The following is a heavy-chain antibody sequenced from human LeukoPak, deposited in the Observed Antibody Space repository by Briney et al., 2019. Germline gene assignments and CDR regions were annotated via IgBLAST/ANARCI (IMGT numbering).Heavy chain of an antibody. D-gene: IGHD2-2*01. CDR2: IWYDGSKK. V-gene: IGHV3-33*01. J-gene: IGHJ6*03. CDR1: GFIFSNYG. CDR3: PRYQLLRGDYYYMDV. Sequence: PGRSLRLSCAASGFIFSNYGMQWVRQAPGKGLEWVAVIWYDGSKKYYADSVKGRFTISRDNSKNTLYLQMNSLRAEDTAVYYCPRYQLLRGDYYYMDVWGKGTTVTVSS.